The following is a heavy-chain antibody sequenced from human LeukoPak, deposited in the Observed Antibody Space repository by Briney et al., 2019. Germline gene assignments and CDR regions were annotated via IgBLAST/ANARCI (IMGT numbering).Heavy chain of an antibody. D-gene: IGHD3-22*01. Sequence: SETLSLTCTVSGGSISNCYWSWIRQPPGKELEWIGYIFYSGSTNYNPSLKSRVTISVDTSKNQFSLKLSSVTAADTAVYYCARSVVMKQIVVDYELPDYWGQGTLVTVSS. CDR1: GGSISNCY. CDR2: IFYSGST. V-gene: IGHV4-59*08. J-gene: IGHJ4*02. CDR3: ARSVVMKQIVVDYELPDY.